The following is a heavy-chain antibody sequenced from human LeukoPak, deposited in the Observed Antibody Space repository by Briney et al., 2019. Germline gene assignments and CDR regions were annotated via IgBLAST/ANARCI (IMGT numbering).Heavy chain of an antibody. J-gene: IGHJ2*01. CDR3: ATWYSGNFWYFDL. V-gene: IGHV4-59*01. CDR2: IYYSGTT. CDR1: GGSISSYY. Sequence: SETLSLICTVSGGSISSYYWNWIRQAPGKGLEWIGYIYYSGTTDYNPSLKSRVTMSVDTSKNQFSLKLRSVTAADTAVYYCATWYSGNFWYFDLWGRGTLVTVSS. D-gene: IGHD1-26*01.